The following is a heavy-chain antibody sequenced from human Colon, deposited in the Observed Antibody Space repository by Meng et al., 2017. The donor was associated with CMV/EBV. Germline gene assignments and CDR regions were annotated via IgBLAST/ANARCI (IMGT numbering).Heavy chain of an antibody. J-gene: IGHJ4*02. V-gene: IGHV4-30-2*01. D-gene: IGHD3-10*01. Sequence: LTSAVSGGHIRLGGYSRNCTRPPPGKGLEWIVHIHHNGTADYRASLKSRVTISVDGSKNQFSLKLSSVTAADTAVYYCARGGQLWFDYWGQGTLVTVSS. CDR1: GGHIRLGGYS. CDR3: ARGGQLWFDY. CDR2: IHHNGTA.